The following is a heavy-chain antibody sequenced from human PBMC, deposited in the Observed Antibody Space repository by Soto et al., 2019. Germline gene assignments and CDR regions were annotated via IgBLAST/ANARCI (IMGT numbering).Heavy chain of an antibody. D-gene: IGHD2-15*01. V-gene: IGHV4-39*01. CDR1: GGSISSSSYY. Sequence: SETLSLTCTVSGGSISSSSYYWGWIRQPPGKGLEWIGSIYYSGSTYYNPSLKSRVTISVDTSKNQFSLKLSSVTAADTAVYYCARTYSGGSCYYWDYYYYMDVWGKGTTVTVSS. CDR2: IYYSGST. CDR3: ARTYSGGSCYYWDYYYYMDV. J-gene: IGHJ6*03.